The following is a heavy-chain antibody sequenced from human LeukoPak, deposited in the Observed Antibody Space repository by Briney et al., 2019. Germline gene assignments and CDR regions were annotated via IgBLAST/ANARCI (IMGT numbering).Heavy chain of an antibody. Sequence: SETLSLTCAVYGGSFSGYYWSWIRQPPGKGLEWIGEINHSGSTNYNPSLKSRVTTSVDTSKNQFSLKLSSVTAADTAVYYCARGVGAFDYWGQGTLVTVSS. CDR1: GGSFSGYY. CDR2: INHSGST. CDR3: ARGVGAFDY. V-gene: IGHV4-34*01. J-gene: IGHJ4*02. D-gene: IGHD1-26*01.